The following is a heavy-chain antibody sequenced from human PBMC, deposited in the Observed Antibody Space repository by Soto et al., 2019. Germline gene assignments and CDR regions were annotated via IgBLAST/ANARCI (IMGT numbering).Heavy chain of an antibody. J-gene: IGHJ5*02. CDR1: GFTFRSFT. V-gene: IGHV3-21*01. CDR3: TRDASRDSSARGWFDP. CDR2: ISSNSAYI. D-gene: IGHD6-13*01. Sequence: GGSLRLSCAASGFTFRSFTMNWVRQAPGKELEWVSTISSNSAYIYYTDALRGRFTISRDNAKNSLHLQMNSLRAEDTAVYYCTRDASRDSSARGWFDPWGPGTLVTVSS.